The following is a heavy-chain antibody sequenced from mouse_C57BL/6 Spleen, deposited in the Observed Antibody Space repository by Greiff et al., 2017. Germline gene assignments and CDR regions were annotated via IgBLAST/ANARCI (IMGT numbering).Heavy chain of an antibody. CDR1: GYTFTSYW. Sequence: VQLQQPGAELVRPGSSVKLSCKASGYTFTSYWLHWVKQRPIQGLEWIGNIDPSDSETHYTQKFKDKATLTVDKSSSTAYMQLSSLTSEDTAVYYCARKGGEDSYWGDAWGPGATLTVSS. J-gene: IGHJ2*01. D-gene: IGHD2-13*01. CDR3: ARKGGEDSYWGDA. CDR2: IDPSDSET. V-gene: IGHV1-52*01.